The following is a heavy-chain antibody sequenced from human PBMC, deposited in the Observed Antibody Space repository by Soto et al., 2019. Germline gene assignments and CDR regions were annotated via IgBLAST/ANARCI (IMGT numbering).Heavy chain of an antibody. J-gene: IGHJ4*02. CDR3: ASPPDIVVVPAASTLDYYFDY. V-gene: IGHV4-59*08. Sequence: PSETLSLTCTVSGGSISSYYWSWIRQPPGKGLEWIGYIYYSGTTNYNPSLKSRVTISVDTSKNQFSLKLSSVTAADTAVYYCASPPDIVVVPAASTLDYYFDYWGQGTLVTVSS. CDR2: IYYSGTT. D-gene: IGHD2-2*01. CDR1: GGSISSYY.